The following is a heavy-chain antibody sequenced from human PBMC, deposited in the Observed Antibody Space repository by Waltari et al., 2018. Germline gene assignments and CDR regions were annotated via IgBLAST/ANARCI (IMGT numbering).Heavy chain of an antibody. CDR2: IFYSGAA. D-gene: IGHD1-1*01. Sequence: QLQLHESGPGLVKPSETLSLTCTVSGASINSPSYYWTWIRQTPGKGLEGIRCIFYSGAAYYTPHVKSRLTISVDTAKSQFSRKLRSVTAADTAIYYCARNFGVYNWQNYYFDSWGQGALVTVSS. V-gene: IGHV4-39*07. J-gene: IGHJ4*02. CDR3: ARNFGVYNWQNYYFDS. CDR1: GASINSPSYY.